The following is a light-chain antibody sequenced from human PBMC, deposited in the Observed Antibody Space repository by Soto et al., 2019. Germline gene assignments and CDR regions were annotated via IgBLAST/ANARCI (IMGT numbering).Light chain of an antibody. J-gene: IGKJ1*01. CDR3: QQYGSSPWT. V-gene: IGKV3-20*01. CDR1: QSVSSSY. Sequence: EIVLTQSPGTLSLSPGERATLSCRASQSVSSSYLAWYQQKPGQAPRPLIYGASSRAIGIPDRFSGSGSGKDFTLTISRLEPEDFALYYCQQYGSSPWTFGQGTKVEIK. CDR2: GAS.